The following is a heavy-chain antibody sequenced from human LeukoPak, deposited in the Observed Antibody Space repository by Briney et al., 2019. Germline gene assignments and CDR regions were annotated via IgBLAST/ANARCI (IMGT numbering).Heavy chain of an antibody. CDR2: IHFTGST. CDR1: GGSINGRW. Sequence: SETLSLTCTVSGGSINGRWWIWIRQSPGKALEGIGYIHFTGSTNYNPSLNGRATASVDASKNQFSLKLTSVTAADTAVYYCAGLHFQSAEEFGPWGRGTLVTVSS. J-gene: IGHJ5*02. CDR3: AGLHFQSAEEFGP. V-gene: IGHV4-59*03. D-gene: IGHD6-25*01.